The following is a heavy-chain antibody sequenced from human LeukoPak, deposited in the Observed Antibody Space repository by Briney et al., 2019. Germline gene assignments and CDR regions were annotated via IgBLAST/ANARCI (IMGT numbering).Heavy chain of an antibody. V-gene: IGHV3-30-3*01. Sequence: GGSLRLSCAASGFTFSSYAMHWVRQAPGKGLEWVAVISYDGSNKYYADSVKGRFTISRDNSKNTLYLQMNSLRAEDTAVYYCARPLLRREWSGYYMAYWGQGTLVTVSS. CDR2: ISYDGSNK. CDR1: GFTFSSYA. J-gene: IGHJ4*02. CDR3: ARPLLRREWSGYYMAY. D-gene: IGHD3-3*01.